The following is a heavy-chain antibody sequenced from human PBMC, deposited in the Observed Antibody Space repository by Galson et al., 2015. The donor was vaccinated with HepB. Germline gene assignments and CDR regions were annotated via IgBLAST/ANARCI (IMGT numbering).Heavy chain of an antibody. CDR2: IYWDNYK. CDR3: AHRQGYGSDWATGYFDN. J-gene: IGHJ4*02. CDR1: GFSISTSGVA. D-gene: IGHD6-25*01. V-gene: IGHV2-5*02. Sequence: PALVKPTQTLTLTCTLSGFSISTSGVAVGWIRQPPGKALEWLALIYWDNYKYYRPSLKSRLTITKDTSENQVVLTMTNMDPVDAATYYCAHRQGYGSDWATGYFDNWGQGILVTVSS.